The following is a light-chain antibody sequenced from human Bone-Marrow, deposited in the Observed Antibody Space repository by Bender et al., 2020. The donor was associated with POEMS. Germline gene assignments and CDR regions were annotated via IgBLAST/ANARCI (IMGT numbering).Light chain of an antibody. Sequence: QLVPTQSPSASASLGASVKLTCTLSSGHSSYAIAWLQQQPEKGPRYLMKVNSDGSHSKGDGILDRFSGSSSGAERYLTISSLQSEDEADYFCQSYDGKNLLFGGGTKLTV. J-gene: IGLJ3*02. CDR1: SGHSSYA. CDR3: QSYDGKNLL. V-gene: IGLV4-69*01. CDR2: VNSDGSH.